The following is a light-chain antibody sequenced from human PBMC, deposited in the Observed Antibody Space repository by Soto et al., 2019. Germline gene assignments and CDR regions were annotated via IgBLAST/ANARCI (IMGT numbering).Light chain of an antibody. CDR2: AAS. Sequence: EIVLTQSPGTLSLSPGERATLSCRASQSVSSNYLAWYQQKPGQAPRLLIYAASSRATGIPDRFSGSGSGTDFTLTISRLEPEDFVVYYCQQYGSSPRTFGQGTKVDI. V-gene: IGKV3-20*01. CDR1: QSVSSNY. CDR3: QQYGSSPRT. J-gene: IGKJ1*01.